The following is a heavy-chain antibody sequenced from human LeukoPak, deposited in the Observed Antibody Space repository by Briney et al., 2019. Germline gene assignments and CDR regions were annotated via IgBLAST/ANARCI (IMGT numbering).Heavy chain of an antibody. CDR1: GGSISSGGYS. J-gene: IGHJ4*02. CDR3: AGVIRGAADY. CDR2: IYHSGST. V-gene: IGHV4-30-2*01. D-gene: IGHD1-26*01. Sequence: SETLSLTCAVSGGSISSGGYSWSWIRQPPGKGLEWIGYIYHSGSTYYNPSLKSRVTISVDRSKNQFSLKLSSVTAADTAVYYCAGVIRGAADYWGQGTLVTVSS.